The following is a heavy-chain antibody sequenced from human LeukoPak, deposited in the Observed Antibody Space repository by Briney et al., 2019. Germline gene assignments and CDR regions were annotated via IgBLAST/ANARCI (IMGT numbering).Heavy chain of an antibody. CDR3: AAGVVGTASRGDWFDP. D-gene: IGHD2-21*02. V-gene: IGHV4-34*01. Sequence: SETLSLTCAVYGGSFSGYYWSWIRQPPGKGLEWIGEINHSGSTNYNPSLKSRVTISVDTSKNQFSLKLSSVTAADTAVYYCAAGVVGTASRGDWFDPWGQGTLVTVSS. J-gene: IGHJ5*02. CDR2: INHSGST. CDR1: GGSFSGYY.